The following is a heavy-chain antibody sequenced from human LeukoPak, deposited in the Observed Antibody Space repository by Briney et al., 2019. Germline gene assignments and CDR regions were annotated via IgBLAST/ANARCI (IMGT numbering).Heavy chain of an antibody. J-gene: IGHJ6*02. Sequence: SQTLSLTCAISGDSVSINSAAWNWIRQSPSRGLEWLGSTYYRSKWYNDYAVSVISRITINPDTSKNQFSLQLNSVTPEDTAVYYCARDRGPNIRLVGMDVWGQGTTVTVSS. V-gene: IGHV6-1*01. CDR2: TYYRSKWYN. D-gene: IGHD5-12*01. CDR1: GDSVSINSAA. CDR3: ARDRGPNIRLVGMDV.